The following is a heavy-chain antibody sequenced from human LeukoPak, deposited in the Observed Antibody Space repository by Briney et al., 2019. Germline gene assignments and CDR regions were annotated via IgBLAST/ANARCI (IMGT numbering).Heavy chain of an antibody. V-gene: IGHV3-23*01. Sequence: QPGGSLRLSCAASGFTFSSYGMNWVRQAPGMGLEWVSAITNSRSITYYADSVKGRFTISRDNSKNTLYLQMNSLRAEDTAVYYCAKELPGSGWSCDSWGQGTLVTV. CDR1: GFTFSSYG. CDR2: ITNSRSIT. CDR3: AKELPGSGWSCDS. D-gene: IGHD6-19*01. J-gene: IGHJ4*02.